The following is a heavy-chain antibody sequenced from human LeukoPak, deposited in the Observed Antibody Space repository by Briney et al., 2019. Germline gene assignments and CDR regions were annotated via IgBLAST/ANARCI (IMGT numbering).Heavy chain of an antibody. J-gene: IGHJ4*02. CDR3: ARAYDSSGYFAMTY. CDR1: GYTFTSYY. V-gene: IGHV1-46*01. Sequence: GASVKVSCKASGYTFTSYYMHWVRQAPGQGLEWMGIIIPSDGSTTHAQKFQGRVSMTRDTSTSTVYMELSTLRSEDTAVYYCARAYDSSGYFAMTYWGQGTLVTVSS. D-gene: IGHD3-22*01. CDR2: IIPSDGST.